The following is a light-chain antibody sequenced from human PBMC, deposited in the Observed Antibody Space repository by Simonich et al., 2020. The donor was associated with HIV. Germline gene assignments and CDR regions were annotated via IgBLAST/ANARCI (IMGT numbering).Light chain of an antibody. V-gene: IGKV1-39*01. J-gene: IGKJ2*01. Sequence: DIQMTQSPSSLSASVGDRVTVACRASQSILTYLNWYQQKPGKAPKLLIYAASSLQSGVPSRFSGSGSGTDFTLTINSLQPEDFATYYCHQSYSNPRTFGQGTKLEIK. CDR2: AAS. CDR3: HQSYSNPRT. CDR1: QSILTY.